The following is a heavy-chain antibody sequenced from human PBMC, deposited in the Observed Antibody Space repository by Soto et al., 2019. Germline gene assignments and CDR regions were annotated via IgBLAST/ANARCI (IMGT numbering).Heavy chain of an antibody. CDR2: IKKDGGEK. CDR1: GFTFSAYW. V-gene: IGHV3-7*04. CDR3: ARVRAWSLSDYYYGMDV. J-gene: IGHJ6*02. Sequence: EVQLVESGGGLVQPGGSLRLSCAASGFTFSAYWMSWVRQAPGKGLEWVANIKKDGGEKYYVDSVKGRFTISRDNAKNSLYLQMHNLRADDTAVYYCARVRAWSLSDYYYGMDVWGQGTTVTVSS. D-gene: IGHD2-8*02.